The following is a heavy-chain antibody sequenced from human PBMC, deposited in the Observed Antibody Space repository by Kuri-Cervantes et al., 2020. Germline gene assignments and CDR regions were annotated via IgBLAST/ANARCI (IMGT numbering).Heavy chain of an antibody. D-gene: IGHD5-12*01. Sequence: GALRLSCAASGFTLSNYGMHWVRQAPGKGLEWVAFMRYDGSNKYYADSVKGRFTISRDNSKNTVYLQMNSLRVEDTAVYHCAKDALVKGLGSWFDPWGQGTLVTVSS. J-gene: IGHJ5*02. CDR3: AKDALVKGLGSWFDP. CDR1: GFTLSNYG. CDR2: MRYDGSNK. V-gene: IGHV3-30*02.